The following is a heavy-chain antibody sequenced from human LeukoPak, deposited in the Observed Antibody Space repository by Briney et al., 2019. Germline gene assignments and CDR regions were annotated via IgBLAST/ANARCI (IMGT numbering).Heavy chain of an antibody. D-gene: IGHD2-2*01. CDR1: GFTFSSYW. J-gene: IGHJ4*02. Sequence: GGSLRLSCAASGFTFSSYWMSWVRQAPGKGLEWVANIKQDGSEKYYVNSVKGRFTISRDNAKNSLYLQMNSLRAEDTAVYYCARDSYQLLMDYWGQGTLVTVSS. CDR3: ARDSYQLLMDY. CDR2: IKQDGSEK. V-gene: IGHV3-7*01.